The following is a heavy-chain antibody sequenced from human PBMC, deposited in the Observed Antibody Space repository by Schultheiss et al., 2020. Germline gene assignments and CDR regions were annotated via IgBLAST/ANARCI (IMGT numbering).Heavy chain of an antibody. CDR3: AKDIEKAAAGSWFYGMDV. CDR1: GFTFSSYA. D-gene: IGHD6-13*01. Sequence: GGSLRLSCAASGFTFSSYAMSWIRQPPGKGLEWVSAISGSGGSTYYADSVKGRFTISRDNSKNTLYLQMNSLRAEDTAVYYCAKDIEKAAAGSWFYGMDVWGQGTTVTVSS. V-gene: IGHV3-23*01. CDR2: ISGSGGST. J-gene: IGHJ6*02.